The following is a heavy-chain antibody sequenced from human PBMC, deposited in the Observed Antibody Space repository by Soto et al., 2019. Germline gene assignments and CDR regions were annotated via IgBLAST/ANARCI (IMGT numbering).Heavy chain of an antibody. CDR1: GGTFSSYA. CDR3: ARGSPMITFGGVIDTYYYYGMDV. J-gene: IGHJ6*02. Sequence: QVQLVQSGAEVKKPGSSVKVSCKASGGTFSSYAISWVRQAPGQGLEWMGGIIPIFDTANYAQKFQGRVTITADESTSTAYMELSSLRSEDTAVYYCARGSPMITFGGVIDTYYYYGMDVWGQGTTVTVSS. V-gene: IGHV1-69*01. CDR2: IIPIFDTA. D-gene: IGHD3-16*02.